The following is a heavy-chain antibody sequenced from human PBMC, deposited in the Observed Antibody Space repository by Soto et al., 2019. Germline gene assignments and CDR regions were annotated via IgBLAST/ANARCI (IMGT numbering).Heavy chain of an antibody. CDR3: AKDVVVGATTGLGDYYYYYGMDV. CDR2: ISYDGSNK. J-gene: IGHJ6*02. D-gene: IGHD1-26*01. V-gene: IGHV3-30*18. CDR1: GFTFSSYG. Sequence: GGSLRLSCAASGFTFSSYGMHWVRQAPGKGLEWVAVISYDGSNKYYADSVKGRFTISRDNSKNTLYLQMNSLRAEDTAVYYCAKDVVVGATTGLGDYYYYYGMDVWGQGTTVTSP.